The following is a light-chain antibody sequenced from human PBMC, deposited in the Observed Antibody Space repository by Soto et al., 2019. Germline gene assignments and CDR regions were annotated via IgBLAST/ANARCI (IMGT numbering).Light chain of an antibody. V-gene: IGKV1-5*03. J-gene: IGKJ1*01. CDR3: QNYNSYSEE. Sequence: DIQMTHSPSTLSGSVVDRVTITFRASQTISSWLALYQQKPGKAPKLLIYKASTLKSGVPSRFSGSGSGTEFTLTISSLQPDDFATYYCQNYNSYSEEFGQGTKVDIK. CDR2: KAS. CDR1: QTISSW.